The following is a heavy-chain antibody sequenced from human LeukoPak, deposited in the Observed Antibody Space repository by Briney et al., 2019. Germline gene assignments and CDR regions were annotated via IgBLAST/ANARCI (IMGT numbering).Heavy chain of an antibody. Sequence: PGGSLRLSCAASGFTFSSYEMNWVRQAPGKGLEWVSYISSSGSTIYYADSVKGRFTISRDNAKNSLYLQMNSLRAEDTAVYYCARELYSNGWFDYWGQGTLVTVSS. CDR1: GFTFSSYE. V-gene: IGHV3-48*03. J-gene: IGHJ4*02. CDR3: ARELYSNGWFDY. D-gene: IGHD6-19*01. CDR2: ISSSGSTI.